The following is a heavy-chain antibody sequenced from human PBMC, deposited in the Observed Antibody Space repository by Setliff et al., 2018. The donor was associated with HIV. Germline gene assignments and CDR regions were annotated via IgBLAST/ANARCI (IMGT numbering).Heavy chain of an antibody. D-gene: IGHD3-16*01. Sequence: GASVKVSCKASGGTFSSYAISWVRQAPGQGLEWMGVVNPGGGSITYAQKFQGRVTMTRDTSTSTVHMELSSLRSEDTAMYYCARGWGGQDSNYYGMDVWGQGTTVTVSS. CDR2: VNPGGGSI. CDR1: GGTFSSYA. CDR3: ARGWGGQDSNYYGMDV. J-gene: IGHJ6*02. V-gene: IGHV1-46*01.